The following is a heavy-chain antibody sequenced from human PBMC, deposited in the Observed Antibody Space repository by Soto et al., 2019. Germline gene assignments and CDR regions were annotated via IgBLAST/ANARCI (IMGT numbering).Heavy chain of an antibody. CDR3: AKDRGGDCPDNSCYFGADY. CDR2: ISHDGNTH. V-gene: IGHV3-30*18. CDR1: GFTFKFYG. Sequence: VQMVESGGGVVQPGKSLRLSCETSGFTFKFYGMHWVRQAPGKGLECVAVISHDGNTHYYAYSVKGRFIISRDNSKNTLYLLMNSLRLDDSSTYYCAKDRGGDCPDNSCYFGADYWGQGALVTVSS. D-gene: IGHD2-2*01. J-gene: IGHJ4*02.